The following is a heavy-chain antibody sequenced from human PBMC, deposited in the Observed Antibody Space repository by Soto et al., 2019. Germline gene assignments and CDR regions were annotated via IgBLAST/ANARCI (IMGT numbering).Heavy chain of an antibody. CDR3: ARDRGYTFDY. V-gene: IGHV3-11*04. J-gene: IGHJ4*02. Sequence: SLKISCAASGFTFSDYYMSWIRQAPGKGLEWVAYISSSGSTINYADSVKGRFTISRDNAKNTLYLQMNSLRAEDTAVYYCARDRGYTFDYWGQGTLVTVSS. D-gene: IGHD3-22*01. CDR1: GFTFSDYY. CDR2: ISSSGSTI.